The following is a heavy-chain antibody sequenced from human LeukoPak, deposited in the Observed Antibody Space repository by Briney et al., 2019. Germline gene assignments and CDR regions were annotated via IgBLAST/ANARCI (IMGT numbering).Heavy chain of an antibody. Sequence: PGGSLRLSCVGSGFTYNAYAMRWVRQRPGKGPEWVSMISSSGDATDYAESVKDRLSISRDNAKKTLYLQINDPKVEDPAIYYCAKEPRAMGRYFFDDWGQGSLVIVSS. V-gene: IGHV3-23*01. CDR2: ISSSGDAT. CDR1: GFTYNAYA. D-gene: IGHD3-16*01. J-gene: IGHJ4*01. CDR3: AKEPRAMGRYFFDD.